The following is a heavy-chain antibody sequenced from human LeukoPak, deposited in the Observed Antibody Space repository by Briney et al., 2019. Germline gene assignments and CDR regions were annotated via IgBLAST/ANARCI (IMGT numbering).Heavy chain of an antibody. Sequence: GGSLRLSCAASGFSYSDHYMHWIRQAPGKGLEWVSYISSSGRTISYADSVKGRFTVSRDNAKNSLYLQMNSLRVEDTAVYYCASGGVMMVMEWGQGTLVTVSS. CDR2: ISSSGRTI. CDR3: ASGGVMMVME. CDR1: GFSYSDHY. V-gene: IGHV3-11*01. D-gene: IGHD2-8*02. J-gene: IGHJ4*02.